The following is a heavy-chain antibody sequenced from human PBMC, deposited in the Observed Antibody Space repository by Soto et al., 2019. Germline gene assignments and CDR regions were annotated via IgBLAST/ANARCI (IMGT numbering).Heavy chain of an antibody. CDR3: ATEGGYPGSNFYGAY. J-gene: IGHJ4*02. CDR1: GFTFTKAY. Sequence: EVQLVESGGGLVEPGGSIRLSCVASGFTFTKAYMTWVRQAPGKGLEWVGRIKGSHAGGTTDYATSVKGRFTISRDDSKNTLYLQMNSLTTEATSVYYCATEGGYPGSNFYGAYWGQGTLVTVSS. V-gene: IGHV3-15*01. D-gene: IGHD1-26*01. CDR2: IKGSHAGGTT.